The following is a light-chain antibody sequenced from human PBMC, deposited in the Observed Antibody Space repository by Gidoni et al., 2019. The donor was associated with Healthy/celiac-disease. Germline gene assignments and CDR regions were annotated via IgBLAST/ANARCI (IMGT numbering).Light chain of an antibody. Sequence: QSVLTHPPSVSGAPGQRVCISCTGHSTNIGACYDVHWYKHLPGTTPIILIYGNSKRPSVPPHRFSGSNSGTPAPPATTVLPAEDEADYCYPSYDSSLWVFGGGTKLTVL. CDR2: GNS. CDR1: STNIGACYD. J-gene: IGLJ3*02. CDR3: PSYDSSLWV. V-gene: IGLV1-40*01.